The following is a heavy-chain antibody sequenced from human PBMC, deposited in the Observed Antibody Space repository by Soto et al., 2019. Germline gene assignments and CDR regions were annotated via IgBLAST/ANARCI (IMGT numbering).Heavy chain of an antibody. J-gene: IGHJ4*02. CDR2: ISGSGGST. D-gene: IGHD2-15*01. Sequence: GGLLRLYCAAAGLTFSSYAMSWDHQAPGKGLEWVSAISGSGGSTYYADSVKGRFTISRDNSKNTLYLQMNSLRAEDTAVYYCAKDQGGSFDYWGQGTLVTVSS. V-gene: IGHV3-23*01. CDR1: GLTFSSYA. CDR3: AKDQGGSFDY.